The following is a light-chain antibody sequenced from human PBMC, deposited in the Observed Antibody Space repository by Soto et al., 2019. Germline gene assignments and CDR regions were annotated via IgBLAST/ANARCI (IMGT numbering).Light chain of an antibody. CDR3: QQFENVPFT. V-gene: IGKV1-33*01. Sequence: DIQMTQSPSSLSTSVGDTVTFTCQASQGIGISLNWYQHKPGKAPKLLIYDASSLLIGVPSRFSGGGSGTYFTLPISSLQPEDIATYYCQQFENVPFTFGQGTKLE. CDR2: DAS. CDR1: QGIGIS. J-gene: IGKJ2*01.